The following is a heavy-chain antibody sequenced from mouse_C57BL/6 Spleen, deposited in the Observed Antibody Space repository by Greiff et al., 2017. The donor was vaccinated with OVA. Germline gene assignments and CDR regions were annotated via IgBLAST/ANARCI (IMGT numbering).Heavy chain of an antibody. V-gene: IGHV10-1*01. J-gene: IGHJ3*01. Sequence: GGGLVQPNGSLKLPCAASGFRFNNYAMHWFRQAPGKGLEWVARVRSNSNYYATYYVDSVKDRLTISRHDKESLLYLKMNNLTTEDTAMYYCVRHGWGLRGFAYWGQGTLVTVSA. CDR1: GFRFNNYA. D-gene: IGHD2-4*01. CDR2: VRSNSNYYAT. CDR3: VRHGWGLRGFAY.